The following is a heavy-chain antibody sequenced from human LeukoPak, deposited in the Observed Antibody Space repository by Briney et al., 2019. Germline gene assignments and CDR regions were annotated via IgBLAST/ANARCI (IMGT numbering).Heavy chain of an antibody. CDR2: IYHSGST. D-gene: IGHD6-19*01. V-gene: IGHV4-38-2*01. Sequence: SETLSLTCGVSGFSISSGYYWGWIRQPPGKGREWIGTIYHSGSTYYNPSLKSRVTMSMDKSENQLSLKLSSVTAADTAVYYCAKGLSVAGTAYWGQGILVTVSS. J-gene: IGHJ4*02. CDR3: AKGLSVAGTAY. CDR1: GFSISSGYY.